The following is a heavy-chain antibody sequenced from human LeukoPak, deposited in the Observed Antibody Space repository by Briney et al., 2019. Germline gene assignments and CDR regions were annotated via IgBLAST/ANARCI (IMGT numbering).Heavy chain of an antibody. V-gene: IGHV4-59*01. Sequence: SETLSLTCAVSGGSISSYYWSWIRQPPGKGLEWIGYIYYSGSTNYNPSLKSRVTISVDTSKNQFSLKLSSVTAADTAVYYCARDGVSWILDYWGQGTLVTVSS. J-gene: IGHJ4*02. D-gene: IGHD3-16*01. CDR2: IYYSGST. CDR3: ARDGVSWILDY. CDR1: GGSISSYY.